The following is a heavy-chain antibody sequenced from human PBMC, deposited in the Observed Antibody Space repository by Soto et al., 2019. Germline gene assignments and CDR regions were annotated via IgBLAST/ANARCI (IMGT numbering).Heavy chain of an antibody. Sequence: GGSLRLSCSSSGCTCGNFWMTLVRQAPGKGLEWVANIDEDGNEKNIVDSVKGRFTIFRDNAKSSLYLQMNSLRVEDTAMYYCARDRGYNCYDYWGQGTVVTVSS. V-gene: IGHV3-7*05. D-gene: IGHD5-18*01. CDR3: ARDRGYNCYDY. J-gene: IGHJ4*02. CDR2: IDEDGNEK. CDR1: GCTCGNFW.